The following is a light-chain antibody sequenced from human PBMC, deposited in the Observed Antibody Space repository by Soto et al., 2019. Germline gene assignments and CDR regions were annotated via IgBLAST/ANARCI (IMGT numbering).Light chain of an antibody. J-gene: IGLJ1*01. Sequence: SYELTQPPSVSVAPGKTARITCGGNNIGSKSVHWYQQKPGQAPVLFIYYDSDRPSGIPERFSGSNSGNTATLTISSVEAGDEADYYCQVWDSSSDPPYVFGTGTKLTVL. CDR2: YDS. CDR3: QVWDSSSDPPYV. V-gene: IGLV3-21*04. CDR1: NIGSKS.